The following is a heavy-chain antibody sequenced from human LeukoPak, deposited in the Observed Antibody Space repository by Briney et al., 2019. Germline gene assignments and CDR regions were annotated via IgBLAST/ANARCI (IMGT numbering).Heavy chain of an antibody. D-gene: IGHD6-19*01. Sequence: KPSETLSLTCTVSGYSISSGYYWGWIRQPPGKGLEWIGSIYHSGSTYYNPSLKSRVTISVDTSKNQFSLKFSSVTAADTAVYYCARSDNSDALDAFDIWGQGTMVTVSS. V-gene: IGHV4-38-2*02. J-gene: IGHJ3*02. CDR2: IYHSGST. CDR3: ARSDNSDALDAFDI. CDR1: GYSISSGYY.